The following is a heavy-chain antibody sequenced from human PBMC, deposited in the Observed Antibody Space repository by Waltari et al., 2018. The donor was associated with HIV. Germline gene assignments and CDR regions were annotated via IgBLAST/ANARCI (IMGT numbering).Heavy chain of an antibody. CDR1: GFLFDSYW. CDR2: IKTDGTIT. D-gene: IGHD1-1*01. J-gene: IGHJ4*02. V-gene: IGHV3-74*01. Sequence: DVQLVESGGGLVQPGGSLRLSCGASGFLFDSYWMFWGRQAPGEGLVWVARIKTDGTITTYADSVKGRFVISRDNAKNTLFLQMNSLRVEDTAVYYCTRTLQDLYFFDEWGQGTLVTVSS. CDR3: TRTLQDLYFFDE.